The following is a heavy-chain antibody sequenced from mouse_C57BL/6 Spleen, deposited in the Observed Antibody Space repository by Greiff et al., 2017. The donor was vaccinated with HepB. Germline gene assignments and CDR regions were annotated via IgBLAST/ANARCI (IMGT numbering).Heavy chain of an antibody. D-gene: IGHD2-2*01. CDR1: GYTFTSYW. J-gene: IGHJ2*01. CDR2: IDPSDSYT. CDR3: ARSGVTTDFDY. V-gene: IGHV1-50*01. Sequence: QVQLQQPGAELVKPGASVKLSCKASGYTFTSYWMQWVKQRPGQGLEWIGEIDPSDSYTNYNQKFKGKATLTVVTSSSTAYMQLSSLTSEDSAVYYCARSGVTTDFDYWGQGTTLTVSA.